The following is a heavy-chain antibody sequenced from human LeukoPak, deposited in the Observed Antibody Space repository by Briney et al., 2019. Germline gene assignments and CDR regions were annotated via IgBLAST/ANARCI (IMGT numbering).Heavy chain of an antibody. CDR1: GYTFTGYY. V-gene: IGHV1-2*02. D-gene: IGHD3-3*01. J-gene: IGHJ6*03. CDR2: INPNSGGT. Sequence: ASVKVSCKASGYTFTGYYMHWVRQAPGQGLEWMGWINPNSGGTNYAQKFQGGVTMTRDTSISTAYMELSRLRSDDTAVYYCARVGVTIFGVVSTHYYMDVWGKGTTVTVSS. CDR3: ARVGVTIFGVVSTHYYMDV.